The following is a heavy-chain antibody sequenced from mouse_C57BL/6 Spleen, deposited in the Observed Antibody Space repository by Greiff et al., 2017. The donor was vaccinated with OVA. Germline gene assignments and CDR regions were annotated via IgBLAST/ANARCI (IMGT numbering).Heavy chain of an antibody. CDR1: GFTFTDYY. D-gene: IGHD1-1*01. CDR2: IRNKANGYTT. CDR3: ARYGYYGSSLDYAMDY. Sequence: DVQLVESGGGLVQPGGSLSLSCAASGFTFTDYYMSWVRQPPGKALEWLGFIRNKANGYTTEYSASVKGRFTISRDNSQSILYLQMNALRAEDSATYYCARYGYYGSSLDYAMDYWGQGTSVTVSS. J-gene: IGHJ4*01. V-gene: IGHV7-3*01.